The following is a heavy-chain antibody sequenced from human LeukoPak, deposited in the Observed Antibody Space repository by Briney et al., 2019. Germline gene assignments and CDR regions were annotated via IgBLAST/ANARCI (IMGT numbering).Heavy chain of an antibody. J-gene: IGHJ4*02. CDR3: TTDLRYYDSSGYYFGDLDY. CDR1: GFTFSSYG. Sequence: GGSLRLSCAASGFTFSSYGMHWVRQAPGKGLEWVGRIKSKTDGGTTDYAAPVKGRFTISRDDSKNTLYLQMNSLKTEDTAVYYCTTDLRYYDSSGYYFGDLDYWGQGTLVTVSS. D-gene: IGHD3-22*01. V-gene: IGHV3-15*01. CDR2: IKSKTDGGTT.